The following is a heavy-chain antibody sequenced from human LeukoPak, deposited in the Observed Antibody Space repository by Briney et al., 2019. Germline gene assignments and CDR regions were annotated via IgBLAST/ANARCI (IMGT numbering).Heavy chain of an antibody. CDR2: ISYDGSTK. Sequence: GGSLRLSCATSGFTFNSFSMHWVRQAPGKGLEWVAIISYDGSTKSYADSVKGRFTISGDNSKNTVYLQMNSLKTEDTAVYYCARDWWGYSSSWGLFDYWGQGTLVTVSS. V-gene: IGHV3-30-3*01. J-gene: IGHJ4*02. D-gene: IGHD6-13*01. CDR1: GFTFNSFS. CDR3: ARDWWGYSSSWGLFDY.